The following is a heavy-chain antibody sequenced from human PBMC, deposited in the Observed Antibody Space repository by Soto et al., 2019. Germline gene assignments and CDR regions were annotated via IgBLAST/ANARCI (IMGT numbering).Heavy chain of an antibody. CDR1: GGSISSSSYY. D-gene: IGHD1-7*01. CDR2: IYYSGST. V-gene: IGHV4-39*01. CDR3: ARRGSLDWNSYHDY. J-gene: IGHJ4*02. Sequence: SETLSLTCTVPGGSISSSSYYWGWIRQPPGKGLEWIGSIYYSGSTYYNPSLKSRVTISVDTSKNQFSLKLSSVTAADTAVYYCARRGSLDWNSYHDYWGQGTLVTVSS.